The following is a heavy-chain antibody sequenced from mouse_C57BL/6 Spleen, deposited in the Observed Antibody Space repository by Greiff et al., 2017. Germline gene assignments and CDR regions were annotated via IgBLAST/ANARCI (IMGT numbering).Heavy chain of an antibody. CDR2: IDPSVSET. J-gene: IGHJ1*03. D-gene: IGHD2-3*01. CDR3: ARVPYGYYGPHWYFDV. V-gene: IGHV1-52*01. Sequence: QVQLQQPGAELVRPGSSVKLSCKASGYTFTSYWMHWVKQRPIQGLEWIGNIDPSVSETHYNQKFKDKATLTGDKSSSTSYMQLRILTSEDSAVYYVARVPYGYYGPHWYFDVWGTGTTVTVSS. CDR1: GYTFTSYW.